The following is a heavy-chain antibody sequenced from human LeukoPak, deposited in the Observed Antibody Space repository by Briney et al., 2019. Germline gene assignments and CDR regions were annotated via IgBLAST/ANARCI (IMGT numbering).Heavy chain of an antibody. CDR2: ISGSGGST. V-gene: IGHV3-23*01. J-gene: IGHJ6*03. D-gene: IGHD2-15*01. CDR1: GLTFSNYA. CDR3: AKGSVGCSGGNCYVFWVYYYYMDV. Sequence: PGGSLRLSCAASGLTFSNYAMSWVRQAPGKGLEWVSGISGSGGSTYYADSAKGRLTISRDNSKNTLYLQMNSLRAEDTAVYYCAKGSVGCSGGNCYVFWVYYYYMDVWGKGTTVTVSS.